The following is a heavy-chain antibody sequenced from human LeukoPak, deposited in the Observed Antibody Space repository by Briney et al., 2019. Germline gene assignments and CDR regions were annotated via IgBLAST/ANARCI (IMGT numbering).Heavy chain of an antibody. J-gene: IGHJ4*02. V-gene: IGHV4-61*01. Sequence: SETLSLTCTVHGGSVSSGSYYWSWIRQPPGKGLEWIGYIYYSGSTNYNPSLKSRVTISVDTSKNQFSLKLSSVTAADTAVYYCARAPRITMVQGVIPFDYWGQGTLVTVSS. CDR3: ARAPRITMVQGVIPFDY. D-gene: IGHD3-10*01. CDR1: GGSVSSGSYY. CDR2: IYYSGST.